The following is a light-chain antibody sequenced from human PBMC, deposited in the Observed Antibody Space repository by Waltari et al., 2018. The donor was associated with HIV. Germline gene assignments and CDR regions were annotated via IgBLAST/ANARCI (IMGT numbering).Light chain of an antibody. CDR1: QRVSSSY. Sequence: EIVLTQSPGTLSLSPGERATPSCRANQRVSSSYLAWCQQKPCQAPRLLIYGASSRATHIPDRCSGSGYGTNFTLTISRLETEDVGVYYCQQYGSSRGTFGQGTKVEIK. CDR2: GAS. V-gene: IGKV3-20*01. CDR3: QQYGSSRGT. J-gene: IGKJ1*01.